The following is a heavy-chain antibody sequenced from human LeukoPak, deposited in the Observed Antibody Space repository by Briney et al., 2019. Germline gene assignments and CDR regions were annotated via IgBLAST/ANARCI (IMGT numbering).Heavy chain of an antibody. D-gene: IGHD6-13*01. CDR3: ARAHPSIAAAGTPPPIDY. J-gene: IGHJ4*02. CDR2: ISYDGSNK. V-gene: IGHV3-30-3*01. Sequence: PGRSLRLSCAASGFTFSSYAMHWVRQAPGKGLEWVAVISYDGSNKHYADSVKGRFTISRDNSKNTLYLQMNSLRAEDTAVYYCARAHPSIAAAGTPPPIDYWGQGTLVTVSS. CDR1: GFTFSSYA.